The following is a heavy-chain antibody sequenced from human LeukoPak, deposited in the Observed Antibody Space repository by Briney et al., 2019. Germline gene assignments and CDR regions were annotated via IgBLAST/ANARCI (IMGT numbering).Heavy chain of an antibody. J-gene: IGHJ3*02. D-gene: IGHD3-22*01. CDR2: IYPGDSDT. CDR1: GYSFTSYW. V-gene: IGHV5-51*01. CDR3: ARRPRAYYYDSSAYGGAFDI. Sequence: GESLKISCKGSGYSFTSYWIGWVRQMPGKGLEWMGIIYPGDSDTRYSPSFQGQVTISADKSISTAYLQWSSLKASDTAMYYCARRPRAYYYDSSAYGGAFDIWGQGTMVTVSS.